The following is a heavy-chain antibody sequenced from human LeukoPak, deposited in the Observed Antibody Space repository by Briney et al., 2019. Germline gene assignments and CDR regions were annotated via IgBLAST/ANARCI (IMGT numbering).Heavy chain of an antibody. D-gene: IGHD3-9*01. V-gene: IGHV4-59*08. CDR3: ARLNSVLTGYYKGAFDI. J-gene: IGHJ3*02. CDR2: IYYSGST. Sequence: SETLSLTCTVSGGSISSYYWSWIRQPPGKGLEWIGYIYYSGSTNYNPSLKSRVTISVDTSKNQFSLKLSSVTAADTAVYYCARLNSVLTGYYKGAFDIWGQGTMVTVSS. CDR1: GGSISSYY.